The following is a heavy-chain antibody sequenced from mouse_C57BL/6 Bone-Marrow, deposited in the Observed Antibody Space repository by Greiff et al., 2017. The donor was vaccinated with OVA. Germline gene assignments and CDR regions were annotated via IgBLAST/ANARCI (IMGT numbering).Heavy chain of an antibody. V-gene: IGHV5-4*01. J-gene: IGHJ2*01. D-gene: IGHD1-1*01. Sequence: EVKVVESGGGLVKPGGSLKLSCAASGFTFSSYAMSWVRQTPEKRLEWVATISDGGSYTYYPDNVKGRFTISRDNAKNNLYLQMSHLKSEDTAMYYCARENYYGSDFDYWGQGTTLTVSS. CDR1: GFTFSSYA. CDR3: ARENYYGSDFDY. CDR2: ISDGGSYT.